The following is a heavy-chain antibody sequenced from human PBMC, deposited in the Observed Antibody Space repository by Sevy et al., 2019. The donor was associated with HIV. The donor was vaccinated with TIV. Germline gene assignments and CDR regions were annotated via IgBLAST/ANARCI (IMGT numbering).Heavy chain of an antibody. CDR2: INHSGST. Sequence: SETLSLTCAVYGGSFSNYYWGWIRQPPGKGLEWIGEINHSGSTYYNPSLKSRVTISVDTSKNQFSLKLSSVTAADTAVYYCARDPQDTSGYYDPYFDYWGQGTLVTVSS. CDR1: GGSFSNYY. D-gene: IGHD3-22*01. V-gene: IGHV4-34*01. J-gene: IGHJ4*02. CDR3: ARDPQDTSGYYDPYFDY.